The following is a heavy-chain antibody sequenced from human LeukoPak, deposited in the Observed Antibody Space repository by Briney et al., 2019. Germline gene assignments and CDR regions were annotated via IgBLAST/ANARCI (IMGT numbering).Heavy chain of an antibody. CDR2: ISSSTSYI. D-gene: IGHD6-13*01. Sequence: GGSLRLSCAASGFTFSSSSMNWVRQAPGKGLEWVSSISSSTSYIYYADSVKGRFTISRDNAKNPLYLQMNSLRAEDTAVYYCARDSVDSSSWYNWFDPWGQGTLVTVSS. V-gene: IGHV3-21*01. CDR3: ARDSVDSSSWYNWFDP. J-gene: IGHJ5*02. CDR1: GFTFSSSS.